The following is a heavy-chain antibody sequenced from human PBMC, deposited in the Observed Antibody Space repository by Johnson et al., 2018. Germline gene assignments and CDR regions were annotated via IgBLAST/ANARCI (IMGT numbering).Heavy chain of an antibody. V-gene: IGHV3-30*18. Sequence: QVQLVQSGGGVVQPGRSLRLSCAASGFTFSSYGMHWVRQAPGKGLEWVAFISFDGSNQYYADSVKGRFPISRDKSNSTLYLQMNSLRTEDTAVYYCAKGFLRDTFDVWGQGTMVIVSS. D-gene: IGHD3-10*01. CDR1: GFTFSSYG. J-gene: IGHJ3*01. CDR3: AKGFLRDTFDV. CDR2: ISFDGSNQ.